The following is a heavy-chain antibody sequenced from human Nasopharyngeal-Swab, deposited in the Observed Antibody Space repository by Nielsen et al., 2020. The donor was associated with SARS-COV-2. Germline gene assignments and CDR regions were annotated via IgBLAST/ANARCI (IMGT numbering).Heavy chain of an antibody. V-gene: IGHV1-69*04. Sequence: SVKVSCKASGGTFSSYAISWVRQAPGQGLEWMGRIIPILCIANYAQKFQGRVTITANKSTSTAYMELSSLRSEDTAVYYCARIAVAGLGYYYYGMDVWGQGTTVTVSS. CDR2: IIPILCIA. D-gene: IGHD6-19*01. CDR1: GGTFSSYA. CDR3: ARIAVAGLGYYYYGMDV. J-gene: IGHJ6*02.